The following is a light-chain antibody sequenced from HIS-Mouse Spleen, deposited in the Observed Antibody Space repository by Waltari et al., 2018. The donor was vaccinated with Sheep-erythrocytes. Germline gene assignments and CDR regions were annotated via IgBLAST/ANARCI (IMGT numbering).Light chain of an antibody. J-gene: IGLJ1*01. CDR1: SSDVGGYNY. CDR3: CSYAGSYNHV. Sequence: QSALTQPRSVSGSPGQSVTIFCTGTSSDVGGYNYVPWYHQHQGKAPKLMMYDVSKRPSGVPDRFSGSKSGNPASLTISGLQAEDEADYYCCSYAGSYNHVFATGTKVTVL. V-gene: IGLV2-11*01. CDR2: DVS.